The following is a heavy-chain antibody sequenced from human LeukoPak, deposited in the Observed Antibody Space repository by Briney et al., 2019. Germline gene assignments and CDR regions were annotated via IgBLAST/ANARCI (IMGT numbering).Heavy chain of an antibody. CDR2: ISSGSDYI. V-gene: IGHV3-21*01. CDR1: GFTFSSYS. J-gene: IGHJ4*02. Sequence: GGSLRLSCAASGFTFSSYSMDWVRQAPGKGLEWVSLISSGSDYIYYADSVKGRFTISRDNATTSLYLQMNSLRAEDTAAYYCARQYCSGGSCYLTTDYWGQGTLVTVSS. D-gene: IGHD2-15*01. CDR3: ARQYCSGGSCYLTTDY.